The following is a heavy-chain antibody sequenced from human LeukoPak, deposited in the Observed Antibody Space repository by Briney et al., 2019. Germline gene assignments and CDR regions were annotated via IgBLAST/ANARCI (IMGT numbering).Heavy chain of an antibody. CDR3: ARTGNFDY. CDR2: ITGDGGST. J-gene: IGHJ4*02. Sequence: GGSLRLXCAAFGFTFDDYAMHWVRQAPGKGLEWVSLITGDGGSTYYADSVKGRFTISRDNSKNSLYLQMNSLRSEDTALYYCARTGNFDYWGQGTPVTVSS. D-gene: IGHD1-14*01. CDR1: GFTFDDYA. V-gene: IGHV3-43*02.